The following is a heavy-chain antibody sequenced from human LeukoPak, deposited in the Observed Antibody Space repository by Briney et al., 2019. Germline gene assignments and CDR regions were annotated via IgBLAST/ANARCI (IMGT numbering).Heavy chain of an antibody. CDR3: VIGYDSGSYAADWDFDY. CDR2: IYPGDSDT. D-gene: IGHD1-26*01. Sequence: GESLKISCKGSGYSFTSYWIGWVRQMPGKGLEWMGIIYPGDSDTRYSPSFQGQVTISADKSISTAYLQWSSLKASDTAMYYCVIGYDSGSYAADWDFDYWGQGTLVTVSS. J-gene: IGHJ4*02. V-gene: IGHV5-51*01. CDR1: GYSFTSYW.